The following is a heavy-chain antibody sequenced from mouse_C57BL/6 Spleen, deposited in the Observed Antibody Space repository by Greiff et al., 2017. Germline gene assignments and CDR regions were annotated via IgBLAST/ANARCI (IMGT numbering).Heavy chain of an antibody. CDR3: TKLGRGYFDY. Sequence: EVKLVKSGGGLVQPGGSMKLSCVASGFTFSNYWMNWVRQSPEKGLEWVAQIRLKSDNYATHYAESVKGRFTISRDDSKSSVYLQMNNLRAEDTGIYYCTKLGRGYFDYWGQGTTLTVSS. CDR2: IRLKSDNYAT. CDR1: GFTFSNYW. J-gene: IGHJ2*01. D-gene: IGHD4-1*01. V-gene: IGHV6-3*01.